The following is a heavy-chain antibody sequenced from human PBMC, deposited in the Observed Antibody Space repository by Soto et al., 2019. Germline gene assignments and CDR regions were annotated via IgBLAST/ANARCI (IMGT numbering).Heavy chain of an antibody. CDR2: IKSKTDGGTT. Sequence: EVQMVESGGGLVNPGGSLRLSCAAYGFTFSNAWMNWVRQAPGKRMEWVGRIKSKTDGGTTDYAAPVKGRFTISRDDSKNTLYLQMNSLKTEDTAVYYCTTDGLTTEYYDGMDVWGQGTTVTVSS. CDR3: TTDGLTTEYYDGMDV. V-gene: IGHV3-15*07. D-gene: IGHD4-17*01. J-gene: IGHJ6*02. CDR1: GFTFSNAW.